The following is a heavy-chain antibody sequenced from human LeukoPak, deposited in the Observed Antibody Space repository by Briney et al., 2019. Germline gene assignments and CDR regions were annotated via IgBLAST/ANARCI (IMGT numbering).Heavy chain of an antibody. CDR3: AKGTHGADSGSYEDY. J-gene: IGHJ4*02. CDR2: IIPILGIA. D-gene: IGHD1-26*01. Sequence: ASVKVSCKASGGTFSSYTISWVRQAPGQGLEWMGRIIPILGIANYAQKFQGRVTITADKSTSTAYMELSSLRSEDTAVYYCAKGTHGADSGSYEDYWGQGTLVTVSS. V-gene: IGHV1-69*02. CDR1: GGTFSSYT.